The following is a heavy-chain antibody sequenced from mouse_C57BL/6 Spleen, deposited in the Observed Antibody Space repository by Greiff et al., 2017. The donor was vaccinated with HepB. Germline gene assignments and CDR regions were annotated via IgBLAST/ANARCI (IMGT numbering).Heavy chain of an antibody. CDR3: ARGLDY. Sequence: VKLQESGAELVRPGASVKLSCKASGYTFTDYYINWVKQRPGQGLEWIARIYPGSGNTYYNEKFKGKATLTAEKSSSTAYMQLSSLTSEDSAVYFCARGLDYWGQGTSVTVSS. J-gene: IGHJ4*01. V-gene: IGHV1-76*01. CDR2: IYPGSGNT. CDR1: GYTFTDYY.